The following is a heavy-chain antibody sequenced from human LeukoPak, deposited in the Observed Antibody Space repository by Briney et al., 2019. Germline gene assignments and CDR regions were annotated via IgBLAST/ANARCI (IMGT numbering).Heavy chain of an antibody. CDR3: ACYKIVERNFDL. V-gene: IGHV4-59*01. Sequence: SETLSLTCTVSGPSINGYYWSWIRQPPGKGLEWIGNVHYSLSSNYSPSLESRVTISMDTSQRQVSLKLTSVTAADTAVYYCACYKIVERNFDLWGQGMLVTVSS. D-gene: IGHD5-24*01. CDR1: GPSINGYY. J-gene: IGHJ4*02. CDR2: VHYSLSS.